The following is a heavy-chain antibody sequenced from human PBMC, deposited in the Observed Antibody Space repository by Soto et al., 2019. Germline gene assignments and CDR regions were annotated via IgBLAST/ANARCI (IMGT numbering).Heavy chain of an antibody. CDR2: IKQDGSEK. D-gene: IGHD1-26*01. J-gene: IGHJ3*02. V-gene: IGHV3-7*03. Sequence: GGSLRLSCAASGFTFSSYWMSWVRQAPGKGLEWVANIKQDGSEKYYVDSVKGRFTISRDNAKNTLYLQMNSLRAEDAAVHYCASPPLGSPGGDAFDIWGQGTMVTVSS. CDR1: GFTFSSYW. CDR3: ASPPLGSPGGDAFDI.